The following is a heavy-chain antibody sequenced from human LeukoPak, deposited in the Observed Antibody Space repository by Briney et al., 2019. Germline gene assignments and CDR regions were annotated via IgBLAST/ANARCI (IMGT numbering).Heavy chain of an antibody. Sequence: GASVKVSCKASGYTFTNYGVTWVRQAPGQGLEWMGWISTYTGNSNYAQKFQDRVTMTTDTSTSTAYMELRNLSSDDTAVYYCARTTTTMTTHGEVDFWGQGTLVTVSS. D-gene: IGHD4-17*01. CDR2: ISTYTGNS. J-gene: IGHJ4*02. V-gene: IGHV1-18*01. CDR3: ARTTTTMTTHGEVDF. CDR1: GYTFTNYG.